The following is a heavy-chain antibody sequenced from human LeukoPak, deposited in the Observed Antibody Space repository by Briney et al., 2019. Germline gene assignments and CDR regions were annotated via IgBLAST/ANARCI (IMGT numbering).Heavy chain of an antibody. CDR1: GGSISSYY. CDR3: ARHLPPDYYDSSGYPADAFDI. CDR2: IYYSGGT. J-gene: IGHJ3*02. Sequence: SETLSLTCTVSGGSISSYYWSWIRQPPGKGLEWIGYIYYSGGTNYNPSLKCRVTISVDTSKNQFSLKLSSVTAADTAVYYCARHLPPDYYDSSGYPADAFDIWGQGTMVTVSS. V-gene: IGHV4-59*08. D-gene: IGHD3-22*01.